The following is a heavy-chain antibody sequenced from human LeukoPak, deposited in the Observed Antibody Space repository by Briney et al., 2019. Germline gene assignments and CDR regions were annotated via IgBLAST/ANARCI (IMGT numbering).Heavy chain of an antibody. CDR2: INPNSGGT. CDR3: ARVNLEGAPDY. CDR1: GYTFTDYY. Sequence: ASVKVSCKASGYTFTDYYMHWVRQAPGQGLEWMGWINPNSGGTNYAQKFQGWVTMTRDTSISTAYMELSRLRSDDTAVYYCARVNLEGAPDYWGQGTLVTVSS. V-gene: IGHV1-2*04. D-gene: IGHD1-26*01. J-gene: IGHJ4*02.